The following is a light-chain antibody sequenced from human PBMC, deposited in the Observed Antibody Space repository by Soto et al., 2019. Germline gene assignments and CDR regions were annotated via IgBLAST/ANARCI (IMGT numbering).Light chain of an antibody. CDR2: DAS. Sequence: DIQMTQSPSTLSASVGDRVTITCRASQSISSWLAWYQQKPGKAPKVLIYDASSLESGVPSRFSGSGSGTEFPLTISSLQPDAFATYYCQQYNSYRPFGQGTKVEIK. CDR3: QQYNSYRP. V-gene: IGKV1-5*01. J-gene: IGKJ1*01. CDR1: QSISSW.